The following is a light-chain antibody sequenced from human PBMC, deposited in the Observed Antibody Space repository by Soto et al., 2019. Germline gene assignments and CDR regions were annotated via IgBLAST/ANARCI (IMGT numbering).Light chain of an antibody. CDR3: SSYAGSNRV. J-gene: IGLJ2*01. V-gene: IGLV2-8*01. CDR2: EVS. Sequence: QSALTQPPSASGSPGQSVTISCTGTSSDVGGYNYVSWYQQHPGKAPKLMIYEVSKRPSGVPDRFSGSKSGNTASLTVSGLQAEDEADNYCSSYAGSNRVFGGGTKLTVL. CDR1: SSDVGGYNY.